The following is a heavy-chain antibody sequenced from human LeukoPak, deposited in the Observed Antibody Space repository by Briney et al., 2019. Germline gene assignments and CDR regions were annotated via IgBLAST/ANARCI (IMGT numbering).Heavy chain of an antibody. CDR1: GFTFSSYE. J-gene: IGHJ5*02. V-gene: IGHV3-48*03. CDR2: ISSSGSTI. CDR3: ARESSTVLWFGELSWFDP. Sequence: GGSLRLSCAASGFTFSSYEMNWVRQAPGKGLEWVSYISSSGSTIYYADSVKGRFTISRDNAKNSLYLQMNSLRAEDTAVYYCARESSTVLWFGELSWFDPWGQGTLVTVSS. D-gene: IGHD3-10*01.